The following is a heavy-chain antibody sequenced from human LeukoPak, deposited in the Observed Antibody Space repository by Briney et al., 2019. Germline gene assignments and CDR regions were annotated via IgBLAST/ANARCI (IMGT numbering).Heavy chain of an antibody. CDR2: INVDGSRK. V-gene: IGHV3-74*01. D-gene: IGHD1-14*01. CDR3: VGDLLIGGGSWSVPSLDS. CDR1: GFIFSNYW. Sequence: SGGSLRLSCAASGFIFSNYWMHWVRHVPGKGLLWVSRINVDGSRKIYADSVKGRFAISRDNAKNTVSLQMNSLRVDDTAVYYCVGDLLIGGGSWSVPSLDSWGQGILVTVSS. J-gene: IGHJ4*02.